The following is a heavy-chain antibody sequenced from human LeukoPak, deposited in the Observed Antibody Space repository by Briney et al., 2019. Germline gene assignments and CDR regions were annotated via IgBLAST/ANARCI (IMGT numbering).Heavy chain of an antibody. J-gene: IGHJ4*02. CDR3: AKGYIQLWWFDY. D-gene: IGHD2-21*01. CDR1: GFTFSTYA. V-gene: IGHV3-23*01. CDR2: ISGSGDGA. Sequence: GGSLRLSCAASGFTFSTYAMSWVRQAPGKRLQWVSLISGSGDGAHYADSVKGRFTISRDNSKNTVYLQMTNVRAEDTAVYYCAKGYIQLWWFDYWGQGTLVTVSS.